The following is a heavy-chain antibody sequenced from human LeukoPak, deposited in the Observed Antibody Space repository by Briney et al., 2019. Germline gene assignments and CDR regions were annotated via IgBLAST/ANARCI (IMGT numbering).Heavy chain of an antibody. Sequence: GGSLRLSCAASGFTFSSYDMHWVRQATGKGLEWVSAIGTAGDTYYTGSVKSGFTISRENDKNSLYLQMNSLRAGDTAVYYCARVRAGYYCDNWGQGAMVTVSS. CDR2: IGTAGDT. CDR3: ARVRAGYYCDN. J-gene: IGHJ4*02. CDR1: GFTFSSYD. V-gene: IGHV3-13*04.